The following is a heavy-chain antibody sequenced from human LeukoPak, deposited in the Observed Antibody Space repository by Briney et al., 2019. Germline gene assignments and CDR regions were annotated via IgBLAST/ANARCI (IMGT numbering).Heavy chain of an antibody. V-gene: IGHV3-7*01. Sequence: PGGSLRLSCGASGFIFSSRWMSWVRQAPGKGLEWVANINQDGGETYYVGAVKGRFTISRDNAQNSLYLQMNSLRAEDTAVYYCARDGVAAGIYFDYWGQGALVTVSS. CDR2: INQDGGET. D-gene: IGHD6-13*01. CDR1: GFIFSSRW. CDR3: ARDGVAAGIYFDY. J-gene: IGHJ4*02.